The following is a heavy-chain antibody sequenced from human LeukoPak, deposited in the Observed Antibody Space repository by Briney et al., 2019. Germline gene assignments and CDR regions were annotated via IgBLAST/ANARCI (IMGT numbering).Heavy chain of an antibody. Sequence: PGGSLRLSCAASGFTFSNYAMRWVRQAPGKGLEWVSVISGSGGSTYYADSVKGWFTISRDNSKNTLYLQMDSLRAEDTALYYCAKDPAVAGTATYFDYWGQGTLVTVSS. CDR1: GFTFSNYA. D-gene: IGHD6-19*01. CDR3: AKDPAVAGTATYFDY. J-gene: IGHJ4*02. V-gene: IGHV3-23*01. CDR2: ISGSGGST.